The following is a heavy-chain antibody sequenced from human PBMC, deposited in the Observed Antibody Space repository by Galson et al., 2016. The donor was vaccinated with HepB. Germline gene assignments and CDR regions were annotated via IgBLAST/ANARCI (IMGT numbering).Heavy chain of an antibody. J-gene: IGHJ4*02. CDR3: ARMDPALVGGFDY. CDR1: GVSVNSGGYY. Sequence: SETLSLTCTVSGVSVNSGGYYWSWIRQPPGKGLEWIGYIFSIGNTYYNPSLKSRVTMSLDTSKNQFSLNLSSVTAADTAVYYCARMDPALVGGFDYWGQGTLVPVSS. D-gene: IGHD5-18*01. V-gene: IGHV4-61*08. CDR2: IFSIGNT.